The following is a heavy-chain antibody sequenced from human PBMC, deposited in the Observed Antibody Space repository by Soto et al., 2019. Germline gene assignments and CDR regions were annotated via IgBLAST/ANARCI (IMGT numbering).Heavy chain of an antibody. CDR3: ARAPPGPSPRWVL. CDR1: GGSISSGGYS. CDR2: IYPTGST. D-gene: IGHD3-10*01. V-gene: IGHV4-30-2*06. Sequence: PSETLSLTCTVSGGSISSGGYSWSWIRQSPEKGLEWLGCIYPTGSTYYHPSLKSRVTISIDTSRNQFSLNLTSVTAADTAVYYCARAPPGPSPRWVLCGQGTTIT. J-gene: IGHJ6*02.